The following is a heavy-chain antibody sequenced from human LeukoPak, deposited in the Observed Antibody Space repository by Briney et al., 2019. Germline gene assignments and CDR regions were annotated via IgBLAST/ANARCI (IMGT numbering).Heavy chain of an antibody. D-gene: IGHD3-10*01. Sequence: ASVKVSCKASGYTFTGYYLHWVRQAPGQGLEWMGWMNPNTGRTLYVQNFQGRVTMTRDTSISTAYMELSRLRSDDTAVYYCAETVLGSVSSDYGMDVWGQGTTVTVSS. CDR2: MNPNTGRT. CDR1: GYTFTGYY. J-gene: IGHJ6*02. V-gene: IGHV1-2*02. CDR3: AETVLGSVSSDYGMDV.